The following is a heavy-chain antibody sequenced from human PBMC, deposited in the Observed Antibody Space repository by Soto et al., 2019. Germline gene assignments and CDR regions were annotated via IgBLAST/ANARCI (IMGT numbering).Heavy chain of an antibody. J-gene: IGHJ6*02. V-gene: IGHV3-30-3*01. CDR1: GFTFSSYA. CDR2: ISYDGSNK. CDR3: ARDRRRGTAMVLPVGMEV. D-gene: IGHD5-18*01. Sequence: QVQLVESGGGVVQPGRSLRLSCAASGFTFSSYAMHWVRQAPGKGLEWVAVISYDGSNKYYADSVKGRFTISRDNSQNTLYLQMNSLRAEDTAVYYCARDRRRGTAMVLPVGMEVWGQGTTVTVSS.